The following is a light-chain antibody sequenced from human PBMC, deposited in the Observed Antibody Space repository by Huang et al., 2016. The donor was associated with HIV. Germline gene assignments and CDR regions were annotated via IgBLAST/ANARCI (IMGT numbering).Light chain of an antibody. CDR1: QSIGSW. CDR3: QQYNSYPYT. V-gene: IGKV1-5*03. Sequence: DIQMTHSPSTLSASVGDRVTITCRASQSIGSWLAWYQQKSGKAPKLLIYKASSLESGVPSRFSGSGSGTEFTLTISSLQPDDFATYYCQQYNSYPYTFGQGTKLEIK. CDR2: KAS. J-gene: IGKJ2*01.